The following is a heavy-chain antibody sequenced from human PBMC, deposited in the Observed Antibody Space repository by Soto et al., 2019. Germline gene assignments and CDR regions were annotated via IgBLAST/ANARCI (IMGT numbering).Heavy chain of an antibody. CDR1: GGSIRRSSYY. CDR2: IDYSGST. D-gene: IGHD3-16*01. Sequence: QLQLQESGPGLVKPSETLSLTCTVSGGSIRRSSYYWGWIRQPPGKGLEWIGSIDYSGSTYYNPSLKSRVTINVDTSKNEFSLKQSSAPAADTAVDYGARQLRKTAGAFDIWGQGTMVTVSS. J-gene: IGHJ3*02. CDR3: ARQLRKTAGAFDI. V-gene: IGHV4-39*01.